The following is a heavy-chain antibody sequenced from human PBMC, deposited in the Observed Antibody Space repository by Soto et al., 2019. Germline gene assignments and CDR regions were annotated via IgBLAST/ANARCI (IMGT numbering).Heavy chain of an antibody. D-gene: IGHD7-27*01. CDR1: GGSISTDNW. V-gene: IGHV4-4*02. CDR2: TYHSGST. Sequence: QVQLQESGPGLVEPSGTLSLTCTVSGGSISTDNWRSWVRQPPGKGLEWIGETYHSGSTHYTPSHKSRVNISVDDSKKQFSLTLSSTTAEDTGVCYCAKDILWGLGYWGQGTLVTVSS. J-gene: IGHJ4*02. CDR3: AKDILWGLGY.